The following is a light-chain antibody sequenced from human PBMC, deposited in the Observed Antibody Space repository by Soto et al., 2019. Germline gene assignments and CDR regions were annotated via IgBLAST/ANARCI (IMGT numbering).Light chain of an antibody. V-gene: IGKV1-39*01. Sequence: DSKMTQSPSSLAAAVGGIVTITCRASQSVRNHLNWYQLKPGKAPKLLICAASSLQSGAPSRFSGSGSGTDFTLTISSLQPEDFALYYCQQRYITPITFGQGTRLEIK. CDR3: QQRYITPIT. J-gene: IGKJ5*01. CDR1: QSVRNH. CDR2: AAS.